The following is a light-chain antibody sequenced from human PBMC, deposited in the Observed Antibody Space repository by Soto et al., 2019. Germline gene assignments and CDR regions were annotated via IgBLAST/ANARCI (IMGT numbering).Light chain of an antibody. CDR1: QSVSSY. Sequence: EIVLTQSPATLSLSPGERATLSCMASQSVSSYLAWYQQKPGQAPRLLIYDASTRATGIPARFSGSGSGTEFTLTISSLQSEDFAVYYCQQYNNWPRTFGQGTRWIS. CDR3: QQYNNWPRT. J-gene: IGKJ1*01. CDR2: DAS. V-gene: IGKV3-15*01.